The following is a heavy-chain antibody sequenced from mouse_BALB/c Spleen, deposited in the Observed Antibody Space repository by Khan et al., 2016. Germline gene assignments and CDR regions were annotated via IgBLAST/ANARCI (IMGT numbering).Heavy chain of an antibody. CDR3: AREGFRRWFAY. V-gene: IGHV5-4*02. Sequence: EVELVESGGGLVKPGGSLKLSCAASGFTFSDYYMYWVRQTPEKRLEWVATISDGGSYTYYPDSVKGRSIISRDNATNKLYLQLSSLKSEDAAMYYCAREGFRRWFAYWGQGTLVTVSA. CDR1: GFTFSDYY. CDR2: ISDGGSYT. J-gene: IGHJ3*01.